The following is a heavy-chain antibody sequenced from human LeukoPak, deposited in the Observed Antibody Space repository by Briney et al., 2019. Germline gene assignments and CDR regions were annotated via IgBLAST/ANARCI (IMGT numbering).Heavy chain of an antibody. CDR2: IYPGDSDT. J-gene: IGHJ4*02. D-gene: IGHD5-18*01. Sequence: GESLTISCKGSGYSFTSYWIGWVRQKPGKGLEWMGIIYPGDSDTTYSPSFQGQVTISVDRSISTAYLQWSGLRASDTAMYYCARHRSPYSFGSIWGQGTLVTVSS. CDR3: ARHRSPYSFGSI. CDR1: GYSFTSYW. V-gene: IGHV5-51*01.